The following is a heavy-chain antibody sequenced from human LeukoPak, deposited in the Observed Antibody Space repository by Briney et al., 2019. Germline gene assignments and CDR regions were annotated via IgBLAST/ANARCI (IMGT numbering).Heavy chain of an antibody. CDR3: AKDRSGYSFEY. Sequence: PGGSLRLSCSASGFTLSNYWMHWVRQAPGKGLVWVSRINTDGSSTNYADSVKGRFTVSRDNAKNTLYLQMNSLRAEDTAVYYCAKDRSGYSFEYWGQGTLVTVSS. CDR2: INTDGSST. V-gene: IGHV3-74*01. CDR1: GFTLSNYW. J-gene: IGHJ4*02. D-gene: IGHD2-2*03.